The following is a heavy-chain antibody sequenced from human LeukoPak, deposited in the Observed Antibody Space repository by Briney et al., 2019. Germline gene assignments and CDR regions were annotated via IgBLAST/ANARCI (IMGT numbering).Heavy chain of an antibody. J-gene: IGHJ4*02. CDR3: ARVPDSSGYYTDY. CDR2: IYYSGST. V-gene: IGHV4-31*03. Sequence: PSETLSLTCTVSGGSISSGGYYWSWIRQHPGKGLEWIGYIYYSGSTYYNPSLKSRVTISVDTSKNQFSLKLSSVTAADTAVYYCARVPDSSGYYTDYRGQGTLVTVSS. CDR1: GGSISSGGYY. D-gene: IGHD3-22*01.